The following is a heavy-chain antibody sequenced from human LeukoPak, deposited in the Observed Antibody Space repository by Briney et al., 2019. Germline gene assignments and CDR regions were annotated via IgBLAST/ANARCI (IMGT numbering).Heavy chain of an antibody. J-gene: IGHJ4*02. CDR1: GFTFSSYA. CDR2: ISSSGDST. D-gene: IGHD4-23*01. V-gene: IGHV3-64*01. CDR3: ASSYGSNKNPFEY. Sequence: GGSLRLSCAASGFTFSSYAMHWVRQAPGKGLEYVSAISSSGDSTYYANFVRGRFTISRDNSKNTLYLQMGSLRAEDTAVYYGASSYGSNKNPFEYWGQGTLVTVSS.